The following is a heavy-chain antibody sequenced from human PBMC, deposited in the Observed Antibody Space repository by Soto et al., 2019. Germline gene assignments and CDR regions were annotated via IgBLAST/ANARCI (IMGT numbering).Heavy chain of an antibody. Sequence: GGSLRLSCVASGFIFSDYYMAWIRRAPGKGLEWVSYISDGGSYTNHGNSVRGRVSVPRDDARNSLYLQINNLRVEDTGVYYCARAPGAVNSYAGVDVWGQGTTVTVSS. V-gene: IGHV3-11*05. D-gene: IGHD6-19*01. CDR1: GFIFSDYY. CDR3: ARAPGAVNSYAGVDV. J-gene: IGHJ6*02. CDR2: ISDGGSYT.